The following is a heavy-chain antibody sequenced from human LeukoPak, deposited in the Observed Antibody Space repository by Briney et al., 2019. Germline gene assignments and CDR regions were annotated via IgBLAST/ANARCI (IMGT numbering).Heavy chain of an antibody. CDR1: GFTFSKAW. J-gene: IGHJ4*02. CDR3: ITDENYYDSTGYHYFDY. Sequence: PGGSLRLSCAASGFTFSKAWMSWVRQAPGKGLECVGLIKSKTDGGTTDYAAPVKGRFTISRDDSKNTLYLQMNSLKTEDTAVYYCITDENYYDSTGYHYFDYWGQGTLVTVSS. CDR2: IKSKTDGGTT. V-gene: IGHV3-15*01. D-gene: IGHD3-22*01.